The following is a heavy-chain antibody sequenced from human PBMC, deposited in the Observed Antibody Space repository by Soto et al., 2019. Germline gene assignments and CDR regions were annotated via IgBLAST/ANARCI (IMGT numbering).Heavy chain of an antibody. V-gene: IGHV3-30-3*01. Sequence: QVQLVESGGGVVQPGRSLRLSFAASGFTFSSYAMHWVRQAPGKGLEWVAVISYDGSNKYYADSVKGRFTISRDNSTNTLYLQMNSLRAEDTAVYYCARDRVTMVRGVIITRKGFDYWGQGTLVTVSS. J-gene: IGHJ4*02. D-gene: IGHD3-10*01. CDR3: ARDRVTMVRGVIITRKGFDY. CDR1: GFTFSSYA. CDR2: ISYDGSNK.